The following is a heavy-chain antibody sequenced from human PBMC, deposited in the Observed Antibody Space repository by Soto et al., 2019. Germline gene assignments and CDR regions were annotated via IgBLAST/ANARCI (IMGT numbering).Heavy chain of an antibody. CDR2: IYYSGTT. CDR3: ASPKIAFYNWFDP. V-gene: IGHV4-39*01. D-gene: IGHD3-3*02. J-gene: IGHJ5*02. Sequence: PSETLSLTCTVSGGSMSSSIYYWGWIRQPPGKGLEWIGSIYYSGTTYYNPSLKSRVTISVDTSKNQFSLNLSSVTAADTAVYYCASPKIAFYNWFDPWGQGTLVTVSS. CDR1: GGSMSSSIYY.